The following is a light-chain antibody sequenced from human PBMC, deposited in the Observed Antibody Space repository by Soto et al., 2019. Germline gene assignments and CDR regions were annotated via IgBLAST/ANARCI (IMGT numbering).Light chain of an antibody. CDR3: GAWDSSLSAWV. CDR1: SSNIGNNY. V-gene: IGLV1-51*01. J-gene: IGLJ2*01. Sequence: QSVLTQSPSVSAAPGQKVTISCSGSSSNIGNNYVSWYQQLPGTAPKLLIYDSHKRPSGIPDRFSGSKSGTSATLGITGLQTGDEADYYCGAWDSSLSAWVFGGGTKVTVL. CDR2: DSH.